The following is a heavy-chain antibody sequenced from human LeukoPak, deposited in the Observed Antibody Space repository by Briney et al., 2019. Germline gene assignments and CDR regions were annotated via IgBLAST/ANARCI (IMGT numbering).Heavy chain of an antibody. D-gene: IGHD1-26*01. Sequence: GESLKISCNGSGFSFTTHWIGWGRQMPGKGLEWMGSINPCDSDTTYHPPSHGQRTTTADKATNTAYLQRSTLRASDTTMYYYARRLYSGVSMTAFDYWGQGTLVTVSS. CDR3: ARRLYSGVSMTAFDY. CDR2: INPCDSDT. V-gene: IGHV5-51*01. J-gene: IGHJ4*02. CDR1: GFSFTTHW.